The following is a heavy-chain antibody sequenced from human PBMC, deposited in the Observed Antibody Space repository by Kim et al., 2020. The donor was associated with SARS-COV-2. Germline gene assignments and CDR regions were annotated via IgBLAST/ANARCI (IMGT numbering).Heavy chain of an antibody. CDR3: ATSSSSSLTYYFDY. Sequence: YADAGKGRFTISRDNSKNTLYLQMNSLRAEDTAVYYCATSSSSSLTYYFDYWGQGTLVTVSS. J-gene: IGHJ4*02. D-gene: IGHD6-13*01. V-gene: IGHV3-30*02.